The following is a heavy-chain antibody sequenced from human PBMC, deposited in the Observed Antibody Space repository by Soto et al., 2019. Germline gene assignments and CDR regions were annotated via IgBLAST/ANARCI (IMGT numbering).Heavy chain of an antibody. CDR2: SIPLFGTT. CDR3: ARRGYCSSPTCYRGAFDI. J-gene: IGHJ3*02. V-gene: IGHV1-69*06. CDR1: GCSFSSFA. Sequence: QVQLVQSGAEVKNPGSSVKVSCKASGCSFSSFAINWVRQAPGPGLEWRGGSIPLFGTTNYAQKFQGRVTITADKSTGTAYMELNSLRSEDTAVYYCARRGYCSSPTCYRGAFDIWGQGTMVTVSS. D-gene: IGHD2-2*01.